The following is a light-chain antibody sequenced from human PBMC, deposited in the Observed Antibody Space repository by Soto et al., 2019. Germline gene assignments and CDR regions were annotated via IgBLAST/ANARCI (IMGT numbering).Light chain of an antibody. V-gene: IGKV3-20*01. Sequence: EIVLTQSPGTLSLSPGERATLSCRASQSVSSSYLAWYQQKPGQAPRLLIYGASSRATGIPDRFSGSGSGTDFTLTISRVEPEDFAVYYCQQYGSSTGFGQGTKLEIK. CDR2: GAS. J-gene: IGKJ2*01. CDR1: QSVSSSY. CDR3: QQYGSSTG.